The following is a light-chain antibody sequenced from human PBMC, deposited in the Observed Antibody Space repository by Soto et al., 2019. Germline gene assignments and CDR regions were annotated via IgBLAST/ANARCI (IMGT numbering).Light chain of an antibody. CDR3: CSYAGSYIVV. V-gene: IGLV2-11*01. J-gene: IGLJ2*01. CDR2: DVT. CDR1: SSDVGGYNY. Sequence: QSALTQPASVSGSPGQSITISCTGTSSDVGGYNYVSWYQQHPGKAPKLMIYDVTKRPSGVPDRFSGSKSGNTASLTISGLQADDEADYYCCSYAGSYIVVIGGGTKLTVL.